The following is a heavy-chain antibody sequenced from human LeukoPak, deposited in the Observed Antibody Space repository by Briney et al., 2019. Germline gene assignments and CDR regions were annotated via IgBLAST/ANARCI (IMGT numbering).Heavy chain of an antibody. CDR3: TAGEGYYFDY. D-gene: IGHD4-17*01. J-gene: IGHJ4*02. V-gene: IGHV3-15*01. Sequence: GGSLRLSCAVSGFTFSSYAMSWVRQAPGKGLEWVGRIKSKTDGGTTDYAAPVKGRFTISRDDSKDTLYLQMNSLKTEDTAVYYCTAGEGYYFDYWGQGTLVTVSS. CDR2: IKSKTDGGTT. CDR1: GFTFSSYA.